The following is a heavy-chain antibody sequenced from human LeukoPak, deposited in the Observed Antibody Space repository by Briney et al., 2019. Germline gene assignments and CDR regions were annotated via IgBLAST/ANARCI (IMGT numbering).Heavy chain of an antibody. J-gene: IGHJ4*02. CDR2: IKQDGSEK. V-gene: IGHV3-7*03. CDR1: GFTFSNHW. D-gene: IGHD6-19*01. Sequence: PGGSLRLPCAASGFTFSNHWMTWVRQAPGKGLEWVANIKQDGSEKNYVDSVKGRFTISRDNAKNSLYLQMNSLRAEDTAVYYCARHSNGWSEGTYWGQGTLVIVTS. CDR3: ARHSNGWSEGTY.